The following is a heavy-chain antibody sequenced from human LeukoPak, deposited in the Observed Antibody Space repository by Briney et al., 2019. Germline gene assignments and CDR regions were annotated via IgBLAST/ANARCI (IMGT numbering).Heavy chain of an antibody. Sequence: ASVKVSCKASGYTFTGYYMHWVRQAPGQGLEWMGWINPNSGGTNYAQKFQGRVTMTTDTSTNTAYMELRSLRSDDTAVYYCARLPYDGSGYYIYWGQGTLVTVSS. CDR3: ARLPYDGSGYYIY. V-gene: IGHV1-2*02. J-gene: IGHJ4*02. D-gene: IGHD3-22*01. CDR2: INPNSGGT. CDR1: GYTFTGYY.